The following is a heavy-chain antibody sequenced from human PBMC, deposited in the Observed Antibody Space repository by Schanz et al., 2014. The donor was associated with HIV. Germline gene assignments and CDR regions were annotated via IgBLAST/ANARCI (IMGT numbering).Heavy chain of an antibody. CDR1: GFTFSDCY. J-gene: IGHJ4*02. CDR3: ARGWRENSFDY. Sequence: VQLLESGGGLVQPGGSLRLSCAASGFTFSDCYMSWIRQAPGKGLEWVSGISWNSGSIGYADTVKGRFTISRDNAKNSLYLQMNSLRDDDTAVYYCARGWRENSFDYWGQGTLVTVSS. CDR2: ISWNSGSI. D-gene: IGHD4-4*01. V-gene: IGHV3-11*04.